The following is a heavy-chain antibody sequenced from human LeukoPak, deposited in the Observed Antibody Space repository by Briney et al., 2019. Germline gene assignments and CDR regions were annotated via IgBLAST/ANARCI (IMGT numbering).Heavy chain of an antibody. Sequence: GGSLRLSCAASGFTFSDYWMSWVRQAPGKGLEWVANIKQDGSERYYVDSVKGRFTISRDNSKNTLYLQMNSLRAEDTAVYYCAGGLSSTSSYYYYGMDVWGQGTTVTVSS. D-gene: IGHD2-2*01. CDR3: AGGLSSTSSYYYYGMDV. CDR1: GFTFSDYW. J-gene: IGHJ6*02. V-gene: IGHV3-7*04. CDR2: IKQDGSER.